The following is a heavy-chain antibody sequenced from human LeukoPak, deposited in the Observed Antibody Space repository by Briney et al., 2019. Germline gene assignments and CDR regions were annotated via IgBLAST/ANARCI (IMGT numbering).Heavy chain of an antibody. Sequence: PGGSLRLSCAASGFTFSSYAMSWVRQAPGKGLEWVAVIWYDGSNKYYSDSVRGRFTISRDNSKNTLYLQMNSLRAEDTAVYYCARGYDYGDYGVVEWGQGTLVTVSS. J-gene: IGHJ4*02. CDR1: GFTFSSYA. V-gene: IGHV3-33*08. D-gene: IGHD4-17*01. CDR3: ARGYDYGDYGVVE. CDR2: IWYDGSNK.